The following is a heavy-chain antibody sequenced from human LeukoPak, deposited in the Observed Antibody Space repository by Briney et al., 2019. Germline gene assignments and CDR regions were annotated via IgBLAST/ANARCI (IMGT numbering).Heavy chain of an antibody. CDR1: GFTFSSYG. Sequence: GGSLRLSCAASGFTFSSYGMSWVRQAPGKGLEWVSAISGSGGSTYYADSVKGRFTISRDNSKNTLYLQMNSLRAEDTAVYYCAKDRTYYYDSSGYGPFDYWGQGTLVTVSS. J-gene: IGHJ4*02. CDR3: AKDRTYYYDSSGYGPFDY. D-gene: IGHD3-22*01. V-gene: IGHV3-23*01. CDR2: ISGSGGST.